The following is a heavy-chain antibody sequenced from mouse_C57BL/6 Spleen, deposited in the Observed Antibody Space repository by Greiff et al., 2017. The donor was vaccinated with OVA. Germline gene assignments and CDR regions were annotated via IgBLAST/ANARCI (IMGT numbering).Heavy chain of an antibody. CDR1: GYTFTDYY. V-gene: IGHV1-26*01. CDR2: INPNNGGT. J-gene: IGHJ4*01. D-gene: IGHD2-4*01. Sequence: EVQLQQSGPELVKPGASVKISCKASGYTFTDYYMNWVKQSHGKSLEWIGDINPNNGGTSYNQKFKGKATLTVDKSSSTAYMELRSLTSEDSAVYYCAIPRGDYDEDAMDYWGQGTSVTVSS. CDR3: AIPRGDYDEDAMDY.